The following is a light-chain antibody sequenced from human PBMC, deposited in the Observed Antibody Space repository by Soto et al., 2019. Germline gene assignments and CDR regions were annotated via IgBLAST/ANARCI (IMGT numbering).Light chain of an antibody. V-gene: IGLV2-23*02. J-gene: IGLJ1*01. CDR3: CSHGGSYV. CDR2: EVS. CDR1: SSDVGSYNL. Sequence: QSALTQPASVSGSPGQSITISCTRTSSDVGSYNLVSWYQQHPGKAPKVMIYEVSKRLSGVSNRFSGSKSGNTASLTISGLQAEDEDDYYCCSHGGSYVFGTGTKLTVL.